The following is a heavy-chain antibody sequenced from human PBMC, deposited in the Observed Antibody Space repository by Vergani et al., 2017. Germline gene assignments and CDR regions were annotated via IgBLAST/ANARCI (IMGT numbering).Heavy chain of an antibody. CDR1: GFTFSSYA. V-gene: IGHV3-23*01. J-gene: IGHJ6*02. D-gene: IGHD1-26*01. CDR2: ISGSGGST. CDR3: AKRGIWGELGSDYGMDV. Sequence: EVQLLESGGGLVQPGGSLRLSCAASGFTFSSYAMSWVRQAPGKGLEWVSAISGSGGSTYYADSVKGRFTISRDNSKNTLYLQMNSLRAEDTAGYYCAKRGIWGELGSDYGMDVWGQGTTVTVSS.